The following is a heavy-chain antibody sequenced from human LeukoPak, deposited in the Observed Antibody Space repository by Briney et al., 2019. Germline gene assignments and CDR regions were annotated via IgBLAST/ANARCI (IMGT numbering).Heavy chain of an antibody. Sequence: PGGSLRLSCAASGFTFSSYGVHWVRQAPGRGLEWVAFIRCDGSNKYYADSVKGRFTISRDNSKNTLYLQMNSLRAADTAVYYCAKDKGYSYGDTIDYWGQGTLVTVSS. V-gene: IGHV3-30*02. CDR2: IRCDGSNK. D-gene: IGHD5-18*01. CDR1: GFTFSSYG. J-gene: IGHJ4*02. CDR3: AKDKGYSYGDTIDY.